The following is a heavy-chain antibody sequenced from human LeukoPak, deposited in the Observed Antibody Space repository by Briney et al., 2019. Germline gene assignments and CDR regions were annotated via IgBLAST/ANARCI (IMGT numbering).Heavy chain of an antibody. V-gene: IGHV3-15*05. CDR2: TISNSDGGTT. CDR3: TKAISIFDY. Sequence: GGSLRLSCAASGFTFSSYEMNWVRQAPGKGLEWVGRTISNSDGGTTDYAAPVKGRFTISRDDSKNTRYLQMNSLKTEDTAVYYCTKAISIFDYWGRGNLVTVSS. CDR1: GFTFSSYE. J-gene: IGHJ4*02.